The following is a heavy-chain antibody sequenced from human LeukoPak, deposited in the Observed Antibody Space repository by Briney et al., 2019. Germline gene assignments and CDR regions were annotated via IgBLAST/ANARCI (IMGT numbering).Heavy chain of an antibody. J-gene: IGHJ4*02. D-gene: IGHD1-14*01. V-gene: IGHV4-39*01. CDR1: YSSISNSSYY. CDR2: IYYSGNT. CDR3: ASGIEVRPKLYVEC. Sequence: SETLSLTCTSAYSSISNSSYYLRWIRQPPGRGLEWIGNIYYSGNTFYNPSLESRVTISVDTSKNQFSLKLTSVTAADTAWYSLASGIEVRPKLYVECWGPGILVTVSS.